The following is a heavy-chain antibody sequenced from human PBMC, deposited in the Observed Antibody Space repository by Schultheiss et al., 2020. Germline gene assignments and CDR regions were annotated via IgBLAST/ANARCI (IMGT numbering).Heavy chain of an antibody. CDR1: GGSVSSGSYY. J-gene: IGHJ6*02. Sequence: SQTLSLTCTVSGGSVSSGSYYWSWIRQPPGKGLEWIGYIYYSGSTYYNPSLKSRVTISVDTSKNQFSLKLSSVTAADTAVYYCASPTGYYYYGMDVWGQGTTVTVSS. V-gene: IGHV4-61*01. CDR3: ASPTGYYYYGMDV. D-gene: IGHD1-14*01. CDR2: IYYSGST.